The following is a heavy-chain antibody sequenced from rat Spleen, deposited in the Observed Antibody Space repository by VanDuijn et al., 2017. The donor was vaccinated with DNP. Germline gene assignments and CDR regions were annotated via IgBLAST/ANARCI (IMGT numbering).Heavy chain of an antibody. D-gene: IGHD1-5*01. CDR2: IWAGGST. V-gene: IGHV2-72*01. CDR3: ARVGIGTNYAMDA. Sequence: QVQLKESGPGLVQPSQTLSLTCTVSGFSLTSYGVSWVRQPLGKGLVWMGTIWAGGSTNYNSAVQSRLSISRDTSKSQVFLKMNSLQPEDTGTYYCARVGIGTNYAMDAWGQGTSVAVSA. CDR1: GFSLTSYG. J-gene: IGHJ4*01.